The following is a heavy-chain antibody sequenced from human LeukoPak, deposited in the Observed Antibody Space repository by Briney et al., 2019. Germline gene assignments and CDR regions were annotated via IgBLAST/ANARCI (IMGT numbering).Heavy chain of an antibody. Sequence: GRSLRLSCAASGFTFDDYAMHRVRQAPGKGLESCSGISWNSGIIGYADSVKGRFTISRDNAKNSLYLQMNSLRAEDTALYYCAKDSSGGICSGGSCYSRSVFDYWGQGTLVTVSS. V-gene: IGHV3-9*01. CDR3: AKDSSGGICSGGSCYSRSVFDY. CDR1: GFTFDDYA. CDR2: ISWNSGII. D-gene: IGHD2-15*01. J-gene: IGHJ4*02.